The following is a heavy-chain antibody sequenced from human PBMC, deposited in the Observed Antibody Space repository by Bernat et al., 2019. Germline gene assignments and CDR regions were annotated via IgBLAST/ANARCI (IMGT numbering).Heavy chain of an antibody. Sequence: QVQLVESGGGVVQPGRSLRLSCAASGFTFSSYAMHWVRQAPGKGLEWVAVISYDGSNKYYADSVKGRFTISRDNSKNTLYLQMNSLRAEDTAVYYCARGANYGWFDPWGQGTLVTVSS. CDR3: ARGANYGWFDP. CDR2: ISYDGSNK. D-gene: IGHD4-17*01. V-gene: IGHV3-30-3*01. J-gene: IGHJ5*02. CDR1: GFTFSSYA.